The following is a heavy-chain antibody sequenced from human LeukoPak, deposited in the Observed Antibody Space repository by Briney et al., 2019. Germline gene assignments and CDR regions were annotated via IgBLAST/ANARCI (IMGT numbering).Heavy chain of an antibody. CDR3: ARGRRDEQWLVDPGWFDP. V-gene: IGHV4-38-2*01. CDR2: VYHSGST. D-gene: IGHD6-19*01. Sequence: SETLSLTCAVSGYSISSGYYWGWIRQPPGKGLEWIGSVYHSGSTYYNPSLKSRVTISVDTSKNQFSLKLKTVTAADTAVYYCARGRRDEQWLVDPGWFDPWGQGTLVTVSS. J-gene: IGHJ5*02. CDR1: GYSISSGYY.